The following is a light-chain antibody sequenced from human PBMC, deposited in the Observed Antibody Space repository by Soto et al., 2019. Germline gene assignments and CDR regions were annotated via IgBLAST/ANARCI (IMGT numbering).Light chain of an antibody. CDR3: QQYSSYWT. V-gene: IGKV1-5*03. Sequence: IQLTQSPSSLCASVGDRVTITCRASQSISTWLAWYQQKPGKAPNLLIYKASYLASGVPSRFSGGGSGTEFTLTISSLQPDDFATYYCQQYSSYWTFGQGTKVDIK. J-gene: IGKJ1*01. CDR1: QSISTW. CDR2: KAS.